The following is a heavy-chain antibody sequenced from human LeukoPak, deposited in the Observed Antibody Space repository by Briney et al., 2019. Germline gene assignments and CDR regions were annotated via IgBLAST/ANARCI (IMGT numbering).Heavy chain of an antibody. D-gene: IGHD2-21*02. CDR2: INPSGGAT. Sequence: ASVNVSCKASLYTFTNYYMHWVRQAPGQGLEWMGFINPSGGATSYAQRLQGRVTMTRDTSTSTVYMELSSLRSEDTAVYYCARDPYCCGDCYFFDYWGQGTLVTVSS. CDR3: ARDPYCCGDCYFFDY. CDR1: LYTFTNYY. J-gene: IGHJ4*02. V-gene: IGHV1-46*04.